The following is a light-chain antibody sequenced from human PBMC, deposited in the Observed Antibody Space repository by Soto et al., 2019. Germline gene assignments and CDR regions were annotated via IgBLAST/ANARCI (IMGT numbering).Light chain of an antibody. J-gene: IGLJ1*01. V-gene: IGLV1-40*01. CDR2: DNT. CDR3: QSHHNRLTDYYV. Sequence: QSVLTQPPSVSGTPGRRVTISCTGSSSNIASYSVHCYQQLPGGAPKLLIFDNTNRPSGVPDRFSGSKSGTSASLAITGLQAEDEADYYCQSHHNRLTDYYVFGTGPKFTVL. CDR1: SSNIASYS.